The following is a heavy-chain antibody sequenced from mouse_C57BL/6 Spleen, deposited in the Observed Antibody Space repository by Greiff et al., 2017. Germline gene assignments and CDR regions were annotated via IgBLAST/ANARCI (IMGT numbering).Heavy chain of an antibody. J-gene: IGHJ2*01. Sequence: VQLQQPGAELVKPGASVKLSCKASGYTFTSYWMQWVKQRPGQGLEWIGEIDPSDSYTNYNQKFKGKATLTVDTSSSTAYMQLSSLTSEDSAVYYCARKVATPDYWGQGTTLTVSS. CDR1: GYTFTSYW. CDR3: ARKVATPDY. V-gene: IGHV1-50*01. CDR2: IDPSDSYT. D-gene: IGHD1-1*02.